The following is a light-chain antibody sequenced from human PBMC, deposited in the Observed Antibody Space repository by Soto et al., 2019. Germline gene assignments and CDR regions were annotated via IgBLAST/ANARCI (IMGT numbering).Light chain of an antibody. CDR2: DAS. CDR3: QQYHTSSIT. Sequence: DIQMTQSAATLSASVGDRVTITWGASQTISSWLAWYQQKPGKAPNLLIYDASTLERGVPSRFSGTGYGTEFTLTIDRLQTDDFATYYCQQYHTSSITFGQGTRLEI. J-gene: IGKJ5*01. CDR1: QTISSW. V-gene: IGKV1-5*01.